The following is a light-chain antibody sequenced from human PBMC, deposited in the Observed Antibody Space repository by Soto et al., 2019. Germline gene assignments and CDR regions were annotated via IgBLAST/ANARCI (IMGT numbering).Light chain of an antibody. V-gene: IGLV2-14*01. CDR2: EVS. Sequence: QSALTQPASVSGSPGQSITISCTGTSSDVGGSNYVSWYQHHPGKAPKLMIYEVSNRPSGVSNRFSGSKSGNTASLSISWLQASDAAVYYSSSYTSSSTLYVFGTGTKVTVL. J-gene: IGLJ1*01. CDR3: SSYTSSSTLYV. CDR1: SSDVGGSNY.